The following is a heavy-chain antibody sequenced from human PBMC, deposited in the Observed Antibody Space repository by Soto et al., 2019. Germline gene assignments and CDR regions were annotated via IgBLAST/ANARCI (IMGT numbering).Heavy chain of an antibody. J-gene: IGHJ4*02. Sequence: GGSLRLSCAASGFTFSSYAMSWVRQAPGKGLEWVSAISGSGGSTYYADSVKGRFTISRDNSKNTLYLQMNSLRAEDTAVYYCATGYGDHDDLRRVFDYSGQGSLVPVSS. D-gene: IGHD4-17*01. V-gene: IGHV3-23*01. CDR3: ATGYGDHDDLRRVFDY. CDR1: GFTFSSYA. CDR2: ISGSGGST.